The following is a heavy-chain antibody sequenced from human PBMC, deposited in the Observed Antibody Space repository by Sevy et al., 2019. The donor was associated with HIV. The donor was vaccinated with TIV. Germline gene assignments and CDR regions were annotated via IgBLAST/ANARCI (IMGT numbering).Heavy chain of an antibody. D-gene: IGHD3-22*01. CDR3: TRQGVYYDSTDY. V-gene: IGHV3-73*01. CDR2: IRSKANSYAT. CDR1: GFTFSGSA. Sequence: GGSLRLSCAASGFTFSGSAMHWVRQASGKGLEWVGRIRSKANSYATADAASVKGRFTISRDDSKNTAYLQMNSLKTEDTAVYYCTRQGVYYDSTDYWGQGTLVTVSS. J-gene: IGHJ4*02.